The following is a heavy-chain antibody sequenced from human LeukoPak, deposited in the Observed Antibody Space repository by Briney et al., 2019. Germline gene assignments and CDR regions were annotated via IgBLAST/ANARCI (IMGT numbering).Heavy chain of an antibody. CDR1: GFTFSTYN. V-gene: IGHV3-48*01. J-gene: IGHJ4*02. CDR2: INSESNSI. CDR3: VRDPTRAECRSGSCYLDY. D-gene: IGHD2-15*01. Sequence: GGSLRLSCAASGFTFSTYNMNWVRQAPGEGLEWLSYINSESNSIYYADSVKGRFTISRDNAKNSLYLQMNSLRAEDTAVYYCVRDPTRAECRSGSCYLDYWGQGALVSVSS.